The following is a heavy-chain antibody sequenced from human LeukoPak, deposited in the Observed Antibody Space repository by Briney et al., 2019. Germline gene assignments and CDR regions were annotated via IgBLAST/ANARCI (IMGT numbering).Heavy chain of an antibody. CDR1: GFTFSNYW. CDR3: ARSSDRRDDY. J-gene: IGHJ4*02. CDR2: IRQDDR. D-gene: IGHD1-26*01. Sequence: HPGGSLRLSCVASGFTFSNYWMSWVRQAPGKGLEWVASIRQDDRYYVDSVRGRFTISRDNAKNSLYLQMNSLRAEDTAFYYCARSSDRRDDYWGQGTLVTVSS. V-gene: IGHV3-7*01.